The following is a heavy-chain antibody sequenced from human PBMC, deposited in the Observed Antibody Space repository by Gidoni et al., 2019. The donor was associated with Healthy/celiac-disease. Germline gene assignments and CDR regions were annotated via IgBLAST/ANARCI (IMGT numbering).Heavy chain of an antibody. Sequence: EVQLVESGGGLVKPGGSLRLSCAASGFTFSSYSMNWVRQAPGKGLEWFSSISSSSSYIYYADSVKGRFTISRDNAKNSLYLQMNSLRAEDTAVYYCARDGIAVAGNFQHWGQGTLVTVSS. J-gene: IGHJ1*01. CDR3: ARDGIAVAGNFQH. CDR1: GFTFSSYS. V-gene: IGHV3-21*01. CDR2: ISSSSSYI. D-gene: IGHD6-19*01.